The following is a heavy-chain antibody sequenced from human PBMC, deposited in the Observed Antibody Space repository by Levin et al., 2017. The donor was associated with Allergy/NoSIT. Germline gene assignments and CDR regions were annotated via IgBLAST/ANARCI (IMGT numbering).Heavy chain of an antibody. CDR1: GGSVSSGSYY. J-gene: IGHJ5*02. D-gene: IGHD3-9*01. CDR3: ARGRGGVLRYVDWPSPWFDP. V-gene: IGHV4-61*01. Sequence: GSLRLSCTVSGGSVSSGSYYWSWIRQPPGTGLEWIGYIYYSGSTNYNPSLKSRVTISVDTSKNQFSLKLSSVTAADTAVYYCARGRGGVLRYVDWPSPWFDPWGQGTLVTVSS. CDR2: IYYSGST.